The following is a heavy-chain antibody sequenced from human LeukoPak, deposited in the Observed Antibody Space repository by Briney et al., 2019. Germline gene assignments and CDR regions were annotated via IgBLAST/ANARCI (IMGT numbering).Heavy chain of an antibody. CDR1: GYTFTSYG. CDR2: ISAYNGNT. J-gene: IGHJ4*02. CDR3: ARDPVGATNFDY. D-gene: IGHD1-26*01. Sequence: ASVTVSCKASGYTFTSYGISWVRQAPGQGLGWMGWISAYNGNTNYAQKLQGRVTMTTDTSTSTAYMELRSLRSDDTAVYYCARDPVGATNFDYWGQGTLVTVSS. V-gene: IGHV1-18*01.